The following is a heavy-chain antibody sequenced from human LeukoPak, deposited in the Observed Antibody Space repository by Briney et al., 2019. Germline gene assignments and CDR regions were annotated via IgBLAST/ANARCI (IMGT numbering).Heavy chain of an antibody. V-gene: IGHV3-30-3*01. CDR2: ISYDGSNK. CDR3: ARDQVLLGSDY. D-gene: IGHD1-26*01. J-gene: IGHJ4*02. Sequence: QPGGSLRLSCAASGFTFSSYAMSWVRQAPGKGLEWVAVISYDGSNKYYADSVKGRFTISRDNSKNTLYLQMNSLRAEDTAVYYCARDQVLLGSDYWGQGTLVTVSS. CDR1: GFTFSSYA.